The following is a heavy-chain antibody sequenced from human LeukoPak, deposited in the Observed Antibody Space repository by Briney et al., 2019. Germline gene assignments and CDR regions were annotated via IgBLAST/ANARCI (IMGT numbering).Heavy chain of an antibody. V-gene: IGHV3-13*01. Sequence: PGGSLRLSCAASGFTFSSYDMHWLRHATGKGLEWVSAIGTAGDTYYPGSVKGRFTISRENAKNSLYLQMNSLRAGDTAVYYCARVPVSSGWYDYWGQGTLVTVSS. CDR1: GFTFSSYD. CDR3: ARVPVSSGWYDY. J-gene: IGHJ4*02. CDR2: IGTAGDT. D-gene: IGHD6-19*01.